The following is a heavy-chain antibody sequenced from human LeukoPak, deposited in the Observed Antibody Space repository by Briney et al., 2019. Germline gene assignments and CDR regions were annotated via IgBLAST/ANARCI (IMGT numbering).Heavy chain of an antibody. Sequence: QPGGSLRLSCAGSGFPFSIYWMTWVRQAPGKGLEWVANIKQDGSEKYYVDSVNGRFTISRDNAKNSLYLQMNSLRAEDTAVYYCARGRAGAYNFWSVDFDYWGQGLLVTVSS. V-gene: IGHV3-7*01. CDR2: IKQDGSEK. D-gene: IGHD3-3*01. CDR3: ARGRAGAYNFWSVDFDY. J-gene: IGHJ4*02. CDR1: GFPFSIYW.